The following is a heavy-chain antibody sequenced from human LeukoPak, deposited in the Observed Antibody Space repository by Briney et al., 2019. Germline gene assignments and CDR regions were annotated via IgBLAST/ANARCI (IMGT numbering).Heavy chain of an antibody. CDR1: GFTFSTYS. V-gene: IGHV3-48*02. CDR3: AKGWAQYSSD. J-gene: IGHJ3*01. D-gene: IGHD1-26*01. Sequence: PGGSLRLSCAASGFTFSTYSMNWVRQAPGKGLEWVSYISAGSSTIYYADSVRGRFTISRDNAKNSLYLQMNSLRDEDTAVYYCAKGWAQYSSDWGQGTMVTVSS. CDR2: ISAGSSTI.